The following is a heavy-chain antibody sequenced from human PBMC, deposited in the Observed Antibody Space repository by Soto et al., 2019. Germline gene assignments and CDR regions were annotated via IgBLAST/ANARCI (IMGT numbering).Heavy chain of an antibody. CDR2: ISGSSGSI. D-gene: IGHD2-2*02. CDR1: GFTFSSDA. Sequence: TASGFTFSSDAMSWVRQAPGKGLVWVSGISGSSGSIYYADSVKGRFTISRDNSQNTLYLQMNSLTAEDTAVYYCAIDQVVPAPIHTFDYWGQGTLVTVSS. CDR3: AIDQVVPAPIHTFDY. J-gene: IGHJ4*02. V-gene: IGHV3-23*01.